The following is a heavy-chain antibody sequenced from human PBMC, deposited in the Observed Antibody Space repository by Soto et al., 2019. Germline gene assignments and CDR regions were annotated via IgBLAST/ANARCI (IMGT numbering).Heavy chain of an antibody. CDR1: GGTFTSYD. CDR3: ARGISDFWSGYYPWFDP. D-gene: IGHD3-3*01. Sequence: ASVKVSCKASGGTFTSYDINWVRQATGQGLEWMGWMNPNSGNTGYAQKFQGRVTMTRNTSISTAYMELSSLRSEDTAVYYCARGISDFWSGYYPWFDPWGQGTLVTVSS. J-gene: IGHJ5*02. CDR2: MNPNSGNT. V-gene: IGHV1-8*01.